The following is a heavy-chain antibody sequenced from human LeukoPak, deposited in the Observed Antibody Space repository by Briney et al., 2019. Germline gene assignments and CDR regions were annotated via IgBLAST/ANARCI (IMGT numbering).Heavy chain of an antibody. Sequence: ASMEVSCKASGYTFTGYHMHWVRQAPGQGLEWMGWINPNSGDTNYAQKFQGRVTMTSDTSITTAYIELSTLRSDGAAVYFCARNGVGGGALDFWGQGTLVTVSS. V-gene: IGHV1-2*02. CDR1: GYTFTGYH. CDR3: ARNGVGGGALDF. CDR2: INPNSGDT. D-gene: IGHD1-26*01. J-gene: IGHJ4*02.